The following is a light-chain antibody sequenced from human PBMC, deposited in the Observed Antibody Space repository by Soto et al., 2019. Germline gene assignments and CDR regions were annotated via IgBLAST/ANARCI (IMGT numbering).Light chain of an antibody. J-gene: IGLJ1*01. Sequence: QSVLTQPASVSRSPGQSITISCTATSSDVGSFNYVSWYQHHPGKAPKLMIYEVTSRPSGVSNRFSGSKSGNTASLTISGLQAEDEADYYCVSYATSTTLYVFGSGTKLTVL. CDR2: EVT. CDR1: SSDVGSFNY. V-gene: IGLV2-14*01. CDR3: VSYATSTTLYV.